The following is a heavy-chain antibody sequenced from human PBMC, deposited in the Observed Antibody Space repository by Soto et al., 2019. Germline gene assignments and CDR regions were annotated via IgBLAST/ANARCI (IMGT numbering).Heavy chain of an antibody. CDR2: IIPIDATV. J-gene: IGHJ6*01. CDR3: ARDLLGFGYTYGDV. V-gene: IGHV1-69*12. Sequence: QVQLVQSGAEVKKPGSSVKVSCKASGGTFSNYALISWVRQAPGQGLEWMGGIIPIDATVNYAQKFQGRITITADESTTTAYMYLGSLRSEGKAVYYCARDLLGFGYTYGDVWGQGTTVTVSS. D-gene: IGHD3-10*01. CDR1: GGTFSNYA.